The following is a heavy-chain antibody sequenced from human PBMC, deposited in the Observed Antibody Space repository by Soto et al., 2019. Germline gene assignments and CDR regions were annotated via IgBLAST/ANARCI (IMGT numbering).Heavy chain of an antibody. J-gene: IGHJ4*02. CDR2: ISGSGGST. D-gene: IGHD6-25*01. V-gene: IGHV3-23*01. CDR3: AKDLPGYNSGPSDY. CDR1: GFTFSNSA. Sequence: LRLSCAASGFTFSNSAISWVRQAPGKGLEWVSVISGSGGSTYYADSVKGRFTISRDNSKKTLYLQMNSLRAEDTAVYYCAKDLPGYNSGPSDYWGQGTLVTVSS.